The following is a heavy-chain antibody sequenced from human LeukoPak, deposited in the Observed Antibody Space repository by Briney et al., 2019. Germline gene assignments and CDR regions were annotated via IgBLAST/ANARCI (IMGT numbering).Heavy chain of an antibody. J-gene: IGHJ4*02. D-gene: IGHD2-2*01. CDR3: ASLTYCSSTSCYVFSDY. V-gene: IGHV4-34*01. Sequence: PSETLSLTCAVYGGSFSGYYWSWIRQPPGKGLEWIGEINHSGSTNYNPSLKSRVTISVDTSKNQFSLKLSSVTAADTAVYYCASLTYCSSTSCYVFSDYWAREPWSPSPQ. CDR2: INHSGST. CDR1: GGSFSGYY.